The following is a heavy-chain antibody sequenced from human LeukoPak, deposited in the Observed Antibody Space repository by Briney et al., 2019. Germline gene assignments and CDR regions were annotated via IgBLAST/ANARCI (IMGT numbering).Heavy chain of an antibody. D-gene: IGHD4-17*01. CDR1: GYSISSGYY. V-gene: IGHV4-38-2*02. CDR3: ARDPDYAFDY. Sequence: PSETLSLTCTVSGYSISSGYYWGWIRQPPGKGLEWIGSIYHSGSTYYNPSLKSRDTISVDTSKNQFSLKLSAVTAADTAVYYCARDPDYAFDYWGQGTLVTVSS. CDR2: IYHSGST. J-gene: IGHJ4*02.